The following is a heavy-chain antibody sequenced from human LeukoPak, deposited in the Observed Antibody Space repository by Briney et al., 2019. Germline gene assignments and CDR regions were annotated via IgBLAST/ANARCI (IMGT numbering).Heavy chain of an antibody. J-gene: IGHJ5*02. CDR2: IIPIFGIA. Sequence: ASVKVSCKASGGTVSRFPISWVRQAPGQGLEWMGGIIPIFGIANYAQNFQGRVTITADESTGTAYMELRSLRSEDTAVYYCARDRPGRYCSTISCYSASPFDPWGQGTLVTVSS. D-gene: IGHD2-2*02. CDR3: ARDRPGRYCSTISCYSASPFDP. V-gene: IGHV1-69*13. CDR1: GGTVSRFP.